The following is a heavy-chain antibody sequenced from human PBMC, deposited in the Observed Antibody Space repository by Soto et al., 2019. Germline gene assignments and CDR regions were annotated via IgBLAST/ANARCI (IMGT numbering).Heavy chain of an antibody. CDR1: GFTFSSYA. CDR2: ISGSGGST. V-gene: IGHV3-23*01. CDR3: AKDEADCSGGSCYSFAYNWFDP. D-gene: IGHD2-15*01. Sequence: GGSLRLSCAASGFTFSSYAMSWVRQAPGKGLEWVSAISGSGGSTYYADSVKGRFTISRDNSKNTLYLQMNSLRAEDTAVYYCAKDEADCSGGSCYSFAYNWFDPWGQGTLVTVSS. J-gene: IGHJ5*02.